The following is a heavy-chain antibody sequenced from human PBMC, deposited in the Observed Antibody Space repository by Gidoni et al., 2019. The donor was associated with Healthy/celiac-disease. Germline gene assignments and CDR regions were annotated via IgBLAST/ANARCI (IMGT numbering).Heavy chain of an antibody. Sequence: EVQLVESGGGLVKPGGSLRLSCAASGFTFSSYSMNWVRQAPGKGLEWVSSISSSSSYIYYADSVKGRFTISRDNAKNSLYLQMNSLRAEDTAVYYCARDRTLGYCSGGSCPYYFDYWGQGTLVTVSS. CDR1: GFTFSSYS. D-gene: IGHD2-15*01. J-gene: IGHJ4*02. CDR2: ISSSSSYI. V-gene: IGHV3-21*01. CDR3: ARDRTLGYCSGGSCPYYFDY.